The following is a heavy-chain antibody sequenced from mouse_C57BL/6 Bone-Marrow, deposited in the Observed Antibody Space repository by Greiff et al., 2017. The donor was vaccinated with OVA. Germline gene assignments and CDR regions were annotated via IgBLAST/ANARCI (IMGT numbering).Heavy chain of an antibody. V-gene: IGHV5-6*01. CDR3: ARHKAWFVY. J-gene: IGHJ3*01. CDR1: GFTFSSYG. Sequence: EVQLVESGGDLVKPGGSLKLSCAASGFTFSSYGMSWFRQTPDKRLEWVATISSGGSYTYYPDSVKGRFTISRDNAKNTLYLQMSSLKSEDTAMYYCARHKAWFVYWGQGTLVTVSA. CDR2: ISSGGSYT.